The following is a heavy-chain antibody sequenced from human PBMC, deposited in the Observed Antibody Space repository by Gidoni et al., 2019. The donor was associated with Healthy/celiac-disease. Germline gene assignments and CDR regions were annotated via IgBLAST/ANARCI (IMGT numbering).Heavy chain of an antibody. V-gene: IGHV3-7*01. CDR1: GFTFSSYW. D-gene: IGHD2-2*01. CDR3: ARDRGYCSSTSCSGYYYYYGMDV. J-gene: IGHJ6*02. Sequence: EVQLVESGGGLVQPGGSLRLSGAASGFTFSSYWMSWVRQAPGDGLEWVANIKQDGSEKYYVGSVKGRFTISRDNAKNSLYLQMNILRAEDTAVYYCARDRGYCSSTSCSGYYYYYGMDVWGQGTTVTVSS. CDR2: IKQDGSEK.